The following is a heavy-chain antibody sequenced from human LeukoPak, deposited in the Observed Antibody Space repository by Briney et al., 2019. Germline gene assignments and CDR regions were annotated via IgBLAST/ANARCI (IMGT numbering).Heavy chain of an antibody. CDR1: GGTFSSYA. Sequence: ASVKVSCKASGGTFSSYAISWVRQAPGQGLEWMGGIIPIFGTANYAQKFQGRVTITADESTSTAYMELSSLRSEDTAVYYCARGRAQFGAFDIWGQGTMVTVSS. V-gene: IGHV1-69*01. J-gene: IGHJ3*02. D-gene: IGHD3-10*01. CDR3: ARGRAQFGAFDI. CDR2: IIPIFGTA.